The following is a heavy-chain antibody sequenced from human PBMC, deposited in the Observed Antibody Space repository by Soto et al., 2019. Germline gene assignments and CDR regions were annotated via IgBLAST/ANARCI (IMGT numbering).Heavy chain of an antibody. D-gene: IGHD3-22*01. CDR1: GYTFTTHG. CDR3: ARAGQYYDASGYAD. V-gene: IGHV1-18*04. CDR2: ISPYNGKT. Sequence: QVQLVQSGAEVKEPGASVRVSCKASGYTFTTHGISWVRQAPGQGLEWMGWISPYNGKTTYAQKVQGRVTMTTDTSTSTAYLEVRNLRSDDTAVYYCARAGQYYDASGYADWGQGTLVTVSS. J-gene: IGHJ4*02.